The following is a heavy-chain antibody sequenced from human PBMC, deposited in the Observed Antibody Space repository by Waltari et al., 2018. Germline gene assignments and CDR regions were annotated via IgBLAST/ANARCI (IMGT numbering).Heavy chain of an antibody. CDR2: IYYSGTT. V-gene: IGHV4-38-2*01. Sequence: QVQLQESGPGLVKPSETLSLTCAVSGYSITSGYYWGWIRQPPGKGLEWIGSIYYSGTTYYNPALKSRVTISVDTSKNQLSLERSSVTAADTAVYYCARVNYYDSSGYKGAFDYWGQGTLVTVSS. D-gene: IGHD3-22*01. J-gene: IGHJ4*02. CDR1: GYSITSGYY. CDR3: ARVNYYDSSGYKGAFDY.